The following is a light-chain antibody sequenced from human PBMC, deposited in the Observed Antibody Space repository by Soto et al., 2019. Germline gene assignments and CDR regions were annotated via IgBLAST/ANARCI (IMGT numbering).Light chain of an antibody. CDR2: YIS. J-gene: IGKJ5*01. Sequence: IVMTQSPATLSVSPGERATLSCRASQSVGSDLAWYQQKPGQAPRLLIYYISTRATGIPARFSGSGSGTEFTLTINSLQSEDSAVYYCQQHNQWPITFGQGTRLEIK. CDR1: QSVGSD. CDR3: QQHNQWPIT. V-gene: IGKV3D-15*01.